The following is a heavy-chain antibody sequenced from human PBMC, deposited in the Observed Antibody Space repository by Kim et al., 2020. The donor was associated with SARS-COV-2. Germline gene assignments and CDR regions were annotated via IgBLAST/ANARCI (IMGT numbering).Heavy chain of an antibody. Sequence: ASVKVSCKASGYTFTTYYMNWVRQAPGQGLEWMGIINPSGGTTRYAQKFQGRVTMTRDTATNKVYMELRSLRSEDTALYYCARGGDPIVVVAGTDAFEIWGQGTMITVSS. V-gene: IGHV1-46*01. CDR1: GYTFTTYY. J-gene: IGHJ3*02. D-gene: IGHD2-15*01. CDR2: INPSGGTT. CDR3: ARGGDPIVVVAGTDAFEI.